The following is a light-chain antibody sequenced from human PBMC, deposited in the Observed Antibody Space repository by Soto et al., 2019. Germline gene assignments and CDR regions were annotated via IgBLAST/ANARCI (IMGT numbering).Light chain of an antibody. CDR1: SSDVGGYNY. J-gene: IGLJ1*01. CDR2: DVS. V-gene: IGLV2-14*01. Sequence: QSVLTQPASVSGSPGHSITISCTGASSDVGGYNYVSWYQQHPGKAPKLMIYDVSNRPSGVSNRFSGSKSGNTASLTISGLQAEDEADYYCSSYTSSSTLETVFGTGTKHTVL. CDR3: SSYTSSSTLETV.